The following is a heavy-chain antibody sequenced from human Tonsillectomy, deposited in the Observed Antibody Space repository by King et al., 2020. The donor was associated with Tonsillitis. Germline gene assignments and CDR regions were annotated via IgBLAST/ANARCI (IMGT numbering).Heavy chain of an antibody. Sequence: VQLVESGGGLVQPGGSLRLSCAASGFTFSSYAMSWVRQAPGKGLEWVSAISGSGGSTYYADSVKGRFTISRDNFKNTLYLQMNSLRAEDTAVYYCAKDDWWCSGWTNYYSYYGMDVWGQGTTVTVSS. V-gene: IGHV3-23*04. D-gene: IGHD6-19*01. CDR1: GFTFSSYA. J-gene: IGHJ6*02. CDR2: ISGSGGST. CDR3: AKDDWWCSGWTNYYSYYGMDV.